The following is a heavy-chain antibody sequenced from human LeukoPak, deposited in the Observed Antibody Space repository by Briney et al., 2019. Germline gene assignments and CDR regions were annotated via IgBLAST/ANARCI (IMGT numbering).Heavy chain of an antibody. V-gene: IGHV3-30*18. Sequence: GGSLRLSCAASGFTFSSYGMHWVRQAPGKGLEWVAVISYDGSNKYYADSVKGRFTISRDNSKNTLYLQMNSLRAEDTAVYYCAKAPEITMVRGASDAFDIWGQGTMVTVSS. J-gene: IGHJ3*02. CDR2: ISYDGSNK. CDR3: AKAPEITMVRGASDAFDI. D-gene: IGHD3-10*01. CDR1: GFTFSSYG.